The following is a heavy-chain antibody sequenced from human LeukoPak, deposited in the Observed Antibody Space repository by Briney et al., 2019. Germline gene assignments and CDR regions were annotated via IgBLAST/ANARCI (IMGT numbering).Heavy chain of an antibody. CDR2: FYASGST. D-gene: IGHD6-13*01. V-gene: IGHV4-61*02. Sequence: SQTLSLTCTVSGGSISSGGYFWSWIRQPAGKGLEWIGRFYASGSTNYNPSLKSRVTMSVDTSKNQFSLKLSSVTAADTAVYYCARDLRLGIAAAADNWFDPWGQGTLVTVSS. CDR3: ARDLRLGIAAAADNWFDP. J-gene: IGHJ5*02. CDR1: GGSISSGGYF.